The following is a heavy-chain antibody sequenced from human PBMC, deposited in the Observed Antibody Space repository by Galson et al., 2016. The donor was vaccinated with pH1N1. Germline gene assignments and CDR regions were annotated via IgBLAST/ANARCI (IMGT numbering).Heavy chain of an antibody. CDR3: ARWDHSASYIDV. V-gene: IGHV6-1*01. CDR2: TYYRARWYN. Sequence: LEWLGRTYYRARWYNNYGVSVAGRISITPDTAKNQFSLQLKSVNPEDTAVYFCARWDHSASYIDVWGQGTLVTVSS. D-gene: IGHD3-10*01. J-gene: IGHJ4*02.